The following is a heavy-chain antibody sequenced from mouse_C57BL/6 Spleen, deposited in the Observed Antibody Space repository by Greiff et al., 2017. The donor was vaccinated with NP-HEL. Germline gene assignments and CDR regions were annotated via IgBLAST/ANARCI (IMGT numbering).Heavy chain of an antibody. CDR1: GYTFTDYY. J-gene: IGHJ4*01. CDR3: AKGLRRDYYAMDY. Sequence: EVQLQQSGPELVKPGASVKISCKASGYTFTDYYMNWVKQSHGKSLEWIGDINPNNGGTSYNQKFKGKATLTVDKSSSTADMELRSLTSEDSAVYYCAKGLRRDYYAMDYWGQGTSVTVSS. D-gene: IGHD2-4*01. CDR2: INPNNGGT. V-gene: IGHV1-26*01.